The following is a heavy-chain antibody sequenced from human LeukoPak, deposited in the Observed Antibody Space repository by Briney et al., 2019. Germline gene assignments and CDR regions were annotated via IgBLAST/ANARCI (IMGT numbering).Heavy chain of an antibody. Sequence: GGSLRLSCAASDFTLNGNTMTWVRQAPGKGLEWVSAISGSGGSTYYADSVKGRFTISRDNSKNTLYLQMNSLRAEDTAVYYCAKIRVRVQTIFDYWGQGTLVTVSS. D-gene: IGHD3-10*01. CDR1: DFTLNGNT. CDR3: AKIRVRVQTIFDY. J-gene: IGHJ4*02. CDR2: ISGSGGST. V-gene: IGHV3-23*01.